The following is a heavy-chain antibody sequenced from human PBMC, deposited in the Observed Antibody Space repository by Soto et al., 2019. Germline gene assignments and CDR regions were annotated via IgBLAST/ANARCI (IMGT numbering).Heavy chain of an antibody. D-gene: IGHD3-9*01. CDR1: GGSISSSSYY. Sequence: SETLSLTCTVSGGSISSSSYYWGWIRQPPGKGLEWIGSIYYSGSTYYNPSLKSRVTISVDTSKNQFSLKLSSVTAADTAVYYCARAIRRYDILTGYSYYFDYWGQGTLVTVSS. J-gene: IGHJ4*02. V-gene: IGHV4-39*01. CDR3: ARAIRRYDILTGYSYYFDY. CDR2: IYYSGST.